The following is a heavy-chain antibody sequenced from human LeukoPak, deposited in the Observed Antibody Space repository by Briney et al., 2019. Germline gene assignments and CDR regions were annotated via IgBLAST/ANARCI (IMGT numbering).Heavy chain of an antibody. CDR1: GFTFSSYG. Sequence: GGSLRLSCAASGFTFSSYGMHWVRQAPGKGLEWVAVISYDGSNKYYADSVKGRFTISRDNSKNTLYLQMNSLGAEDTAVYYCAKTTTFDTYYYYYMDVWGKGTTVTVSS. J-gene: IGHJ6*03. D-gene: IGHD3-10*02. V-gene: IGHV3-30*18. CDR2: ISYDGSNK. CDR3: AKTTTFDTYYYYYMDV.